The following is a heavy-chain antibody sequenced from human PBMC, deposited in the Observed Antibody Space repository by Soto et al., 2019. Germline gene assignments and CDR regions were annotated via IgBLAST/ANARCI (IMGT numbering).Heavy chain of an antibody. CDR3: EKEVESRSGHYTFHDH. J-gene: IGHJ4*02. D-gene: IGHD3-3*01. Sequence: HLVESGGGVVQPGTSVRLSCAASKFTFSSFAMHWVRLTPVKGLEWVASISYDGSKQYYADSVKGRFTISRDNSKNTLYLQMNTLRGDDTAVYYCEKEVESRSGHYTFHDHWGQGTLVTVSS. CDR2: ISYDGSKQ. CDR1: KFTFSSFA. V-gene: IGHV3-30-3*02.